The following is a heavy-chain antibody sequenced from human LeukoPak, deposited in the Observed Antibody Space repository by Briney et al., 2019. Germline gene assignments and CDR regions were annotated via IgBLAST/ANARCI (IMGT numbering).Heavy chain of an antibody. J-gene: IGHJ3*02. D-gene: IGHD5-18*01. CDR1: GFTFSSYS. CDR2: ISSSSSYI. V-gene: IGHV3-21*01. CDR3: ARGGRLYGYGFGAFDI. Sequence: GGSLRLSCAASGFTFSSYSMNWVRQAPGKGLEWVSSISSSSSYIYYADSVKGRFTISRDNAKNSLYLQMNSLRAEDTAVYYCARGGRLYGYGFGAFDIWGQGTMVTVSS.